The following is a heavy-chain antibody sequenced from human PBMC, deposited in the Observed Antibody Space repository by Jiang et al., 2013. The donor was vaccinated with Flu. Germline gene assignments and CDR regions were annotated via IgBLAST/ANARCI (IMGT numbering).Heavy chain of an antibody. J-gene: IGHJ4*02. D-gene: IGHD3-3*01. Sequence: GAEVKKPGASVKVSCKASGYTFDNYYMYWVRQAPGQGLEWMGWINPDSGGTKYAQKFQGRVTMTRDTSMTTAYMELSGLKSDDTAVYYCTRGVLRYLEWSGVSFDDWGQGTLVTVSS. V-gene: IGHV1-2*02. CDR1: GYTFDNYY. CDR3: TRGVLRYLEWSGVSFDD. CDR2: INPDSGGT.